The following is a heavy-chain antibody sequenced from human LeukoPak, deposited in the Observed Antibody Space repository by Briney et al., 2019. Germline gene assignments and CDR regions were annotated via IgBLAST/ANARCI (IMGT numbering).Heavy chain of an antibody. D-gene: IGHD6-19*01. J-gene: IGHJ4*02. CDR2: INSKTDGGTT. CDR3: TTDLDSSGWPDFDY. CDR1: GFAFSNAW. V-gene: IGHV3-15*01. Sequence: PGGSLRLSCAASGFAFSNAWMSWVRQAPGQGLEWVGRINSKTDGGTTDYAAHVKGRLTISRDDSKNTLYLQMNSLKTEYTAVYYCTTDLDSSGWPDFDYWGQGTLVTVSS.